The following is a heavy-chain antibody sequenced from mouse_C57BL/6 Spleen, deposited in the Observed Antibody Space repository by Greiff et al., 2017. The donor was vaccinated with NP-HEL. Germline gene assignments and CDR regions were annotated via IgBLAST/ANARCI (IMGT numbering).Heavy chain of an antibody. V-gene: IGHV5-4*01. D-gene: IGHD1-1*01. Sequence: EVQRVESGGGLVKPGGSLKLSCAASGFTFSSYAMSWVRQTPEKRLEWVATISDGGSYTYYPDNVKGRFTISRDNAKNNLYLQMSHLKSEDTAMYYCAESSTFAYWGQGTLVTVSA. CDR2: ISDGGSYT. CDR1: GFTFSSYA. CDR3: AESSTFAY. J-gene: IGHJ3*01.